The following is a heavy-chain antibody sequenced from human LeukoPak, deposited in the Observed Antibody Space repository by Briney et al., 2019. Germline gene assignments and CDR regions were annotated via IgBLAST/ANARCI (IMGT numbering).Heavy chain of an antibody. J-gene: IGHJ6*03. CDR3: ARSPSYYYGSGSYVRSYYYYYMDV. V-gene: IGHV4-34*01. CDR2: INHSGST. CDR1: GGSFSGYY. D-gene: IGHD3-10*01. Sequence: PSETLSLTCAVYGGSFSGYYWSWIRQPPGKGLEWIGEINHSGSTNYNPSLKSRFTISVDTSKNQFSLKLSSVTAADTAVYYCARSPSYYYGSGSYVRSYYYYYMDVWGKGTTVTVSS.